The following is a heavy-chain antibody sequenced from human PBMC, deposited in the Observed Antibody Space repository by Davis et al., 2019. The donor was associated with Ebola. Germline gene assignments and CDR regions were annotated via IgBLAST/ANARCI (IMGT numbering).Heavy chain of an antibody. CDR3: SRVIVGAPIDY. CDR1: AGSISSSSYY. D-gene: IGHD1-26*01. V-gene: IGHV4-39*01. J-gene: IGHJ4*02. Sequence: SETLSLTCTVSAGSISSSSYYWGWIRQPPGKGLEWLGSMYHYGNPYYNPSLKSRVTISVDTSKNQFSLKLGSLTAADTAVYYCSRVIVGAPIDYWGQGSLVTVSS. CDR2: MYHYGNP.